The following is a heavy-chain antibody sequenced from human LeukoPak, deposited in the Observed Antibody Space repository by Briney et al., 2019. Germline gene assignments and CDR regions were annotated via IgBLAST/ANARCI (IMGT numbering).Heavy chain of an antibody. CDR3: ARADVDTAMVYSDY. CDR1: GGSISSYY. D-gene: IGHD5-18*01. J-gene: IGHJ4*02. Sequence: SETLSLTCTVSGGSISSYYWSWIRQPPGKGLEWIGYIYYSGSTNYNPSLKSRVTISVDTSMNQFSLKLSPVTAADTAVYYCARADVDTAMVYSDYWGQGTLVTVSS. V-gene: IGHV4-59*01. CDR2: IYYSGST.